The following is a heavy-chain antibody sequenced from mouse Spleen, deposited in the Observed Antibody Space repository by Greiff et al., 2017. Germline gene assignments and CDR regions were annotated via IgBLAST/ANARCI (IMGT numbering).Heavy chain of an antibody. Sequence: QVQLKESGAELMKPGASVKLSCKATGYTFTGYWIEWVKQRPGHGLEWIGEILPGSGSTNYNQKFKGKATFTADTSSNTAYMQLSSLTPEDSAIYYCERGYCSSSRAYWYFDVWGTGTTVTVSS. CDR2: ILPGSGST. D-gene: IGHD1-1*01. V-gene: IGHV1-9*01. J-gene: IGHJ1*03. CDR3: ERGYCSSSRAYWYFDV. CDR1: GYTFTGYW.